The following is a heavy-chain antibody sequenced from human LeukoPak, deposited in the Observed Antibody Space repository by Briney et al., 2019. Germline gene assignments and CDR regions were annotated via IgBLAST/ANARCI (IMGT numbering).Heavy chain of an antibody. J-gene: IGHJ5*02. CDR1: GGSFSGYY. D-gene: IGHD2-15*01. CDR3: ARVVVAARSWFDP. Sequence: LKPSETLSLTCAVYGGSFSGYYWSWIRQPPGKGLEWIGEINHSGSTNYNPSLKSRVTISVDTSKNQFSLKLSSVTAADTAVYYCARVVVAARSWFDPWGQGTLVTVSS. V-gene: IGHV4-34*01. CDR2: INHSGST.